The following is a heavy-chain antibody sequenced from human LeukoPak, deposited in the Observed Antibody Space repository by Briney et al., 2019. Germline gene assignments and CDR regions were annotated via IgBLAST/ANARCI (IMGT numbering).Heavy chain of an antibody. V-gene: IGHV4-34*01. J-gene: IGHJ4*02. CDR1: GGSFSGYY. D-gene: IGHD1-1*01. Sequence: PSETLSLTCAVYGGSFSGYYWSWIRQPPGKGLEWIGEINHSGSTNYNPSLKSRVTISVDTSKNQFSLKLSSVTAADTAVYYCARLSWGRSGTTGGDYWSQGTLVTVSS. CDR2: INHSGST. CDR3: ARLSWGRSGTTGGDY.